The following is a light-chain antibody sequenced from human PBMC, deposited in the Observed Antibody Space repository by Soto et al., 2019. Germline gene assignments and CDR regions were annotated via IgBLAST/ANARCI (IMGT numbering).Light chain of an antibody. Sequence: QSALTQPASVSGSPGQSITISCTGPSSDVGGYNYVSWYQQHPGKAPKLMIYEVSNRPSGVSNRFSCSKSGNTASLTISGLQAEDEADYYCSSYTSSSTLYVFGTGTKVTVL. CDR3: SSYTSSSTLYV. CDR1: SSDVGGYNY. J-gene: IGLJ1*01. CDR2: EVS. V-gene: IGLV2-14*01.